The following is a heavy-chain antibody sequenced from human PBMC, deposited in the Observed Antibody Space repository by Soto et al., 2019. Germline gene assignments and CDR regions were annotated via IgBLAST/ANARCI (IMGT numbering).Heavy chain of an antibody. CDR1: GGSISSGDYY. CDR3: ARHTINMVRGISLSDWFDP. D-gene: IGHD3-10*01. Sequence: QVQLQESGPGLVKPSQTLSLTCTVSGGSISSGDYYWSWIRQPPGKGLEWIGYIYYSGSTYYNPSLKSRVTISVDTSKNQFSLKLSSVTAADTAVYYCARHTINMVRGISLSDWFDPWGQGTLVTVSS. J-gene: IGHJ5*02. CDR2: IYYSGST. V-gene: IGHV4-30-4*01.